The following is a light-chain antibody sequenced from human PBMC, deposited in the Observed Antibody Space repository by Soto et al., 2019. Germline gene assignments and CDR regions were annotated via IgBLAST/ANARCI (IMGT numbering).Light chain of an antibody. CDR3: SSYSISTAYL. J-gene: IGLJ1*01. CDR2: EVN. CDR1: SSDVGGYDY. V-gene: IGLV2-14*01. Sequence: QSVLTQPASVSGSPGQSITISCTGTSSDVGGYDYVSWYQLHPGKAPKLMVFEVNNRPSGVSYRFSGSNSGNTASLTISGLQAEDEADYFCSSYSISTAYLFGTGTKLTVL.